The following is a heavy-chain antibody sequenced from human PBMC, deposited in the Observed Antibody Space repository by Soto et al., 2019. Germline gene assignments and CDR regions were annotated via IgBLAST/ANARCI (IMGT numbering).Heavy chain of an antibody. Sequence: PSETLSLTCTVSGGSISSYYWSWIRQPPGKGLEWIGYIYYSGSTNYNPSHKSRVTISVDTSKNQFSLKLSSVTAADTAVYYCASTHYNWNWFDPWGQGTLVTVSS. V-gene: IGHV4-59*01. CDR2: IYYSGST. J-gene: IGHJ5*02. D-gene: IGHD1-20*01. CDR3: ASTHYNWNWFDP. CDR1: GGSISSYY.